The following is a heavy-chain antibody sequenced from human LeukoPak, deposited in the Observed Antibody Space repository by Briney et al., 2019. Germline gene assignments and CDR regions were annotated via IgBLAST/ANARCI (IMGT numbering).Heavy chain of an antibody. CDR2: IYPGDYGT. V-gene: IGHV5-51*01. Sequence: GESLKISCEASGFNLNNYWVGWVRQMPGKGLEWMGIIYPGDYGTRYSPSFQGHVTISVDKSISTAYLQWRSLRASDTAMYFCAGHSFDTVDAFDVWGQGTIVTVSA. D-gene: IGHD2-2*02. J-gene: IGHJ3*01. CDR3: AGHSFDTVDAFDV. CDR1: GFNLNNYW.